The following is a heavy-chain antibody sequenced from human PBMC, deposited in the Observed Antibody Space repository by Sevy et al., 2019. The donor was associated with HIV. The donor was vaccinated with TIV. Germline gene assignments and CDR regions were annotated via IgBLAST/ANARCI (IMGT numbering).Heavy chain of an antibody. Sequence: ASVKVSCKASGYTFTGYYMHWVRQAPGQGLEWMGRINPNSGGTNYAQKFQGRVTMTRDTSISTAYMEPSRLRSDDTAVYYCARQYCSSTSCYALYYYYGMDAWGQGTTVTVSS. J-gene: IGHJ6*02. D-gene: IGHD2-2*01. CDR1: GYTFTGYY. CDR3: ARQYCSSTSCYALYYYYGMDA. V-gene: IGHV1-2*06. CDR2: INPNSGGT.